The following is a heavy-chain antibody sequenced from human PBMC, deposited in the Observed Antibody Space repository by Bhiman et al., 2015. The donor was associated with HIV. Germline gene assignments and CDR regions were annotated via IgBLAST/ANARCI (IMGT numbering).Heavy chain of an antibody. V-gene: IGHV3-15*01. CDR2: IKSKTDGGTT. Sequence: EMQLAESGGGLVKPGGSLRLSCAASGFTFTNAWMSWVRQAPGKGLEWVGRIKSKTDGGTTDYPAPVKGRFTISRDDSKNTLYLQMNSLITEDTAVYYCATSPAILYFFDSWGQGALVTVSS. CDR3: ATSPAILYFFDS. CDR1: GFTFTNAW. D-gene: IGHD2-2*01. J-gene: IGHJ4*02.